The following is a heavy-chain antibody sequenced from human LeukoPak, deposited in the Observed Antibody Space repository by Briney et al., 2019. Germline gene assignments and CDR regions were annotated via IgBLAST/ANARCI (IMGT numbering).Heavy chain of an antibody. CDR2: INPNSGGT. V-gene: IGHV1-2*02. D-gene: IGHD2-2*01. J-gene: IGHJ6*03. CDR1: GYTFTGYY. CDR3: ARVGSRGYYYYYMDV. Sequence: GASVKVSCKASGYTFTGYYMHWVRQAPGQGLEWMVWINPNSGGTNYAQKFQGRVTMTRDTSISTAYMELSRLRSDDTAVYYCARVGSRGYYYYYMDVWGKGTTVTVSS.